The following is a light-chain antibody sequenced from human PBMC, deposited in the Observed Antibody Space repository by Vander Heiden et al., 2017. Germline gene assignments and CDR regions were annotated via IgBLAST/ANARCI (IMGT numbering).Light chain of an antibody. CDR1: QSVLYRSNNKNY. CDR2: WAS. CDR3: QQYYSTLRT. J-gene: IGKJ1*01. Sequence: DIVMTQSPDSLAVSLGAWATINCKSSQSVLYRSNNKNYLAWYQQKPGQPPKLLIYWASTRESGVPDRFSGSGSGTDFTLTISSLQAEDVAVYYCQQYYSTLRTFGQGTKVEIK. V-gene: IGKV4-1*01.